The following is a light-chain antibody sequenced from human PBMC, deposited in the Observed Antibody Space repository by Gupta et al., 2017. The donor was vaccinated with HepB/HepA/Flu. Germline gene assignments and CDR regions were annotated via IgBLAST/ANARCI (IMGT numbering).Light chain of an antibody. J-gene: IGLJ3*02. Sequence: QSALTQPASVSGSPGQSITISCTGTSSDVGGYNYVSWYQQPPGKAPKVMICDVTNRPSGVSNRFSGSKSGNTASLTISGLQAEDEADYYCSSYTSSSILVFGGGTKVTVL. CDR2: DVT. V-gene: IGLV2-14*01. CDR1: SSDVGGYNY. CDR3: SSYTSSSILV.